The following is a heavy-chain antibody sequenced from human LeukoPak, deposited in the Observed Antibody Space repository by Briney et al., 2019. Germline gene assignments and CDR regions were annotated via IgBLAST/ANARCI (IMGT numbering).Heavy chain of an antibody. V-gene: IGHV3-23*01. CDR2: ISGSGGST. CDR3: AKGGPDGDYYYYYHGMDV. D-gene: IGHD4-17*01. J-gene: IGHJ6*02. CDR1: GFTFSSYA. Sequence: GGSLRLSCAASGFTFSSYAMSWVRQAPGKGLEWVSAISGSGGSTYYADSVKGRFTISRDNSKNTLYLQMNSLRAEDTAVYYCAKGGPDGDYYYYYHGMDVWGQGTTVTVSS.